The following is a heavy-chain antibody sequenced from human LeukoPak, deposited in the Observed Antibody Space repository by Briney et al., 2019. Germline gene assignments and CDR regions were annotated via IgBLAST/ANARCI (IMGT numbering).Heavy chain of an antibody. D-gene: IGHD2-2*01. CDR2: FIPILGIP. J-gene: IGHJ6*02. CDR3: ARGLYCSSSTSCYDYGMDV. CDR1: GGTFRSYG. Sequence: ASVKVSCKTSGGTFRSYGLNWVRQAPGQGLEWMGGFIPILGIPKYAQNLQGRVTITADESTSTGYMELSSLRYEDTAVYYCARGLYCSSSTSCYDYGMDVWGQGTTVTVSS. V-gene: IGHV1-69*10.